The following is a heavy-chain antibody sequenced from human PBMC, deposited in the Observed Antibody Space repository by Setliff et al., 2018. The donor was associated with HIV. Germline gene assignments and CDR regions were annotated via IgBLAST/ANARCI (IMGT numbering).Heavy chain of an antibody. D-gene: IGHD2-15*01. J-gene: IGHJ6*03. Sequence: SETLSLTCTVSGGSISSESYYWNWIRQPAGKGLEHIGHIYTGGSTNYNPSLKSRVIISGDTSKNQFSLKMTSLTAADTAVYFCARGYCSGESCYGFRRGAFYYYYYMDVWGKGTTVTV. CDR3: ARGYCSGESCYGFRRGAFYYYYYMDV. V-gene: IGHV4-61*09. CDR1: GGSISSESYY. CDR2: IYTGGST.